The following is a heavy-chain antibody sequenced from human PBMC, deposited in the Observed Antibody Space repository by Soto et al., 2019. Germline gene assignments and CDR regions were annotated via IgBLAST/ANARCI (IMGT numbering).Heavy chain of an antibody. CDR1: GFTFSSYA. J-gene: IGHJ4*02. D-gene: IGHD3-10*01. CDR3: AKVVDYYGSGSRYNDY. V-gene: IGHV3-23*01. CDR2: ISGSGGST. Sequence: GGSLRLSCAASGFTFSSYAMSWVRQAPGKGLEWVSAISGSGGSTYYADSVKGRFTISRDNSKNTLYLQMNSLRAEDTAVYYCAKVVDYYGSGSRYNDYWGQGTLVTVSS.